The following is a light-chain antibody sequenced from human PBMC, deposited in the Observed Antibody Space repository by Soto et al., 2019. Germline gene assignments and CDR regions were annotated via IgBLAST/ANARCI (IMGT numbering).Light chain of an antibody. CDR1: QSVSSN. CDR3: LLYGSSPYT. V-gene: IGKV3D-15*01. CDR2: DAS. Sequence: EIVMTQSPATLSVSPGERATRSCRASQSVSSNLAWYQQKPGQPPRLLIYDASRRATGIPDRFSGAGSGPDFALNITRLQPEDFAVYFCLLYGSSPYTFGRGTKVDI. J-gene: IGKJ2*01.